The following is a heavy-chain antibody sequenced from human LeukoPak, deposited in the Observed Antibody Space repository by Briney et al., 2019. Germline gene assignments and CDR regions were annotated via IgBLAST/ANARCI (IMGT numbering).Heavy chain of an antibody. Sequence: ASVKVSCKASGGTFSSYAISWVRQAPGQGLEWMGGIIPIFGTANYAQKFQGRVTITAYESTSTAYMELSSLRSEDTAVYYCARISRDGYNYSDYWGQGTLVTVSS. V-gene: IGHV1-69*13. D-gene: IGHD5-24*01. CDR3: ARISRDGYNYSDY. J-gene: IGHJ4*02. CDR2: IIPIFGTA. CDR1: GGTFSSYA.